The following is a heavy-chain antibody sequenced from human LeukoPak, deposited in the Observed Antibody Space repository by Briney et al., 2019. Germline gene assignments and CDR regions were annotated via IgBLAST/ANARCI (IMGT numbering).Heavy chain of an antibody. V-gene: IGHV4-30-4*01. Sequence: SETLSLTCTVSGGSISSGDYYWSWIRQPPGKGLEWIRYIYYSGSTYYNPSLKSRVTISVDTSKNQFSLKLSSVTAADTAVYYCARDYGGNSEIQHWGQGTLVTVSS. CDR1: GGSISSGDYY. J-gene: IGHJ1*01. D-gene: IGHD4-23*01. CDR2: IYYSGST. CDR3: ARDYGGNSEIQH.